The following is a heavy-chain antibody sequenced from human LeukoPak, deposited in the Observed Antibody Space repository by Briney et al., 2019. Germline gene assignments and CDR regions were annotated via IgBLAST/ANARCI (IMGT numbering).Heavy chain of an antibody. J-gene: IGHJ4*02. Sequence: SQTLSLTCAISGDSVSSKNVAWNWIRQSPSRGLEWLGKTYYRSQWGTDYAVSVNSRITINPDTSKNQFSLQLNSVTPEDTAVYYCARDPRISSVCYFDYWGQGTLVTVSS. V-gene: IGHV6-1*01. CDR2: TYYRSQWGT. CDR3: ARDPRISSVCYFDY. D-gene: IGHD6-25*01. CDR1: GDSVSSKNVA.